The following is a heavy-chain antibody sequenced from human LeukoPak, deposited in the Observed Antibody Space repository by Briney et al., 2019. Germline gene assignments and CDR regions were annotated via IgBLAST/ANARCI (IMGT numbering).Heavy chain of an antibody. CDR2: IYYSGST. V-gene: IGHV4-59*01. CDR1: GGAISSYY. D-gene: IGHD3-10*01. J-gene: IGHJ5*02. Sequence: SETLSLTCTVSGGAISSYYWSWIRQPPGKGLEWIGYIYYSGSTNYNPSLKSRVTISVDTSKNQFSLKLSSVTAADTAVYYCARSITMVRGVIYSRYSWFDPWGQGTLVTVSS. CDR3: ARSITMVRGVIYSRYSWFDP.